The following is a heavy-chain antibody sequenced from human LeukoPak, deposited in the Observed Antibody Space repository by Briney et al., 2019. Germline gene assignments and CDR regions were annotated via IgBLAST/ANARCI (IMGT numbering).Heavy chain of an antibody. Sequence: GGSLRLSCAASGFTFDDYAMHWVRQAPGKGLEWVSGISWNSGSIGYADSVKGRFTISRGNAKNSLYLQMNSLRAEDTALYYCAKDISAGVSAAGDYWGQGTLVTVSS. J-gene: IGHJ4*02. CDR3: AKDISAGVSAAGDY. CDR2: ISWNSGSI. D-gene: IGHD6-13*01. CDR1: GFTFDDYA. V-gene: IGHV3-9*01.